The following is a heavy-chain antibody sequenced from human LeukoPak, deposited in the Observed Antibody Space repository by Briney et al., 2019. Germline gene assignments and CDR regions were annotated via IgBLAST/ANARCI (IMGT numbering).Heavy chain of an antibody. J-gene: IGHJ4*02. CDR2: INHSGST. Sequence: SSETLSLICAVYGGSFRGYYWSWIRQPPGKGLEWIGEINHSGSTNYNPSLKSRVTISVDTSKNQFSLKLSSVTAADTAVYYCARSADLDVYYDFCSGYRYWGQGTLVTVSS. CDR1: GGSFRGYY. D-gene: IGHD3-3*01. V-gene: IGHV4-34*01. CDR3: ARSADLDVYYDFCSGYRY.